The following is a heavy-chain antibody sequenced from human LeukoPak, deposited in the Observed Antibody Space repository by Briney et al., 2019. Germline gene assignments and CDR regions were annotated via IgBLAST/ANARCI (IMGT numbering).Heavy chain of an antibody. D-gene: IGHD3-3*01. J-gene: IGHJ4*02. Sequence: ASVKVSCKASGYTFTSYGISWVRQAPGQGLEWMGWISAYNGNTNYAQKLQGRVTMTTDTSTSTAYMELRSLRSDDTAVCYCARAYDFWSGYYAFDYWGQGTLVTVSS. CDR3: ARAYDFWSGYYAFDY. CDR2: ISAYNGNT. V-gene: IGHV1-18*01. CDR1: GYTFTSYG.